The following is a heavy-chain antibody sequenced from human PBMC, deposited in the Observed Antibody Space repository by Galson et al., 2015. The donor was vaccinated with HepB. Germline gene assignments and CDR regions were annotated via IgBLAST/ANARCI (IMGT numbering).Heavy chain of an antibody. CDR1: GFTFSSYA. CDR2: ISYDGSNK. CDR3: ARGRPFWDLAVGLDY. D-gene: IGHD6-19*01. V-gene: IGHV3-30-3*01. Sequence: SLRLSCAASGFTFSSYAMHWVRQAPGKGLEWVAVISYDGSNKYYADSVKGRFTISRDNSKNTLYLQMNSLRAEDTAVYYCARGRPFWDLAVGLDYWGQGTLVTVSS. J-gene: IGHJ4*02.